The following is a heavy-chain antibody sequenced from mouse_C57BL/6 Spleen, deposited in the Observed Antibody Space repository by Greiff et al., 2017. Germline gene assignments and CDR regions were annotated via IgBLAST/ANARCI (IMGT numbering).Heavy chain of an antibody. CDR1: GYTFTSYG. Sequence: VKLQQSGAELARPGASVKLSCKASGYTFTSYGISWVKQRTGQGLEWIGEIYPRSGNTYYNEKFKGKATLTADKSSSTAYMELRSLTSEDSAVYFCARGYDYDGEYYFDYWGQGTTLTVSS. CDR2: IYPRSGNT. CDR3: ARGYDYDGEYYFDY. J-gene: IGHJ2*01. D-gene: IGHD2-4*01. V-gene: IGHV1-81*01.